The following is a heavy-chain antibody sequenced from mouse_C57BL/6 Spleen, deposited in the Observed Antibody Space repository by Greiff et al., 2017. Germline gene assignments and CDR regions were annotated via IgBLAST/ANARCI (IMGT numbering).Heavy chain of an antibody. Sequence: VQLQQSGAELVRPGASVKLSCTASGFNFNDYSMHWVKQRPEQGLEWIGRIDPEDGDTEYAPKFQGKATMTADTSSNTAYLQLSSLTSEDTAVYYCTTNDTHYCGSRYDAMDYWGQGTSVTVSS. V-gene: IGHV14-1*01. CDR2: IDPEDGDT. J-gene: IGHJ4*01. D-gene: IGHD1-1*01. CDR1: GFNFNDYS. CDR3: TTNDTHYCGSRYDAMDY.